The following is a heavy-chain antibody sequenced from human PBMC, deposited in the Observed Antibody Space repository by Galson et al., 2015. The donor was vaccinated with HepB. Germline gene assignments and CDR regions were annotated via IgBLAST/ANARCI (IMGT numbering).Heavy chain of an antibody. D-gene: IGHD4-17*01. CDR2: VRNAGDT. J-gene: IGHJ4*02. CDR3: ASTRHDYGDYGAWNYFDY. Sequence: ETLSLTCTVSGAAVSDHSWSWIRQPPGKGLEWLGDVRNAGDTKYNPSLRSRLSTSVGMSRRQFSLKLSSVTAADTAVYYCASTRHDYGDYGAWNYFDYWGQGTLVTVSS. CDR1: GAAVSDHS. V-gene: IGHV4-4*08.